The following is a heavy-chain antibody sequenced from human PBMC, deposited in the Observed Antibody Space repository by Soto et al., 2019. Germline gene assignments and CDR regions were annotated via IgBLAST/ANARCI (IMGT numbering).Heavy chain of an antibody. V-gene: IGHV4-30-4*01. J-gene: IGHJ4*02. Sequence: QVQLQESGPGLVKPSQTLSLTCTVSGGSISTVDYWWSWIRQSPDMGLEWIGHIYDGGRTYNNPSLESRFTMSVDTSQVQLSLTLSSVSAADTAVYYGARGLSGDKVDSWGQGTLVTVSS. D-gene: IGHD7-27*01. CDR2: IYDGGRT. CDR1: GGSISTVDYW. CDR3: ARGLSGDKVDS.